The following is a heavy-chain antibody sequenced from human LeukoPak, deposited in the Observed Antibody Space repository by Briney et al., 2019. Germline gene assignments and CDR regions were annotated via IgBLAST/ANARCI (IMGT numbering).Heavy chain of an antibody. D-gene: IGHD2-2*01. CDR1: GYSISSGYY. Sequence: PSETLSLTCAVSGYSISSGYYWGWIRQPPGKGLEWIGSIYHSGSTYYNPSLKSRVTISVDTSKNQFSLKLSSVTAADTAVYYCARHPSDQLLLFDYWGQGTLVTVSS. V-gene: IGHV4-38-2*01. CDR2: IYHSGST. CDR3: ARHPSDQLLLFDY. J-gene: IGHJ4*02.